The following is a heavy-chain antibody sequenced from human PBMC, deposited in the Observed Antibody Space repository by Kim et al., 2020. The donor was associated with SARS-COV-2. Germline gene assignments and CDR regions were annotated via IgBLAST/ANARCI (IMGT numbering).Heavy chain of an antibody. CDR1: GFTFDDYA. CDR3: AKDTQIAVAGFAIYGMDV. J-gene: IGHJ6*02. D-gene: IGHD6-19*01. Sequence: GGSLRLSCAASGFTFDDYAMHWVRQAPGKGLEWVSGISWNSGSIGYADSVKGRFTISRDNAKNSLYLQMNSLRAEDTALYYCAKDTQIAVAGFAIYGMDVWGQGTTVTVSS. CDR2: ISWNSGSI. V-gene: IGHV3-9*01.